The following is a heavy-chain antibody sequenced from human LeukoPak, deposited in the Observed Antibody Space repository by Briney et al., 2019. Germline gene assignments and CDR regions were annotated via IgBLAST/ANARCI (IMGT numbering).Heavy chain of an antibody. J-gene: IGHJ4*02. V-gene: IGHV1-2*04. D-gene: IGHD2-2*01. CDR3: ARVSSDREIVVVPAAILGPDY. CDR2: INPNSGGT. Sequence: ASVKVSCKASGYTFTGYYMHWVRQAPGQGLEWMGWINPNSGGTNYAQKFQGWVTMTRDTSISTAYMELSRLRSDDTAVYYCARVSSDREIVVVPAAILGPDYWGQGTLVTVSS. CDR1: GYTFTGYY.